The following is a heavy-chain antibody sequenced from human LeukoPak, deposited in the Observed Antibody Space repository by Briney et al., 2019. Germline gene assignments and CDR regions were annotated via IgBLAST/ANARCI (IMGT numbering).Heavy chain of an antibody. CDR1: GGSISSYY. CDR2: IYYSGST. Sequence: PSETLSLTCTVSGGSISSYYWSWIRQPPGKGLEWIGYIYYSGSTNYNPSLKSRVTISVDTSKNQFSLKLSSVTAADTAVYYCARDRARMYSSGWRTDWGQGTLVTVSS. D-gene: IGHD6-19*01. CDR3: ARDRARMYSSGWRTD. J-gene: IGHJ4*02. V-gene: IGHV4-59*12.